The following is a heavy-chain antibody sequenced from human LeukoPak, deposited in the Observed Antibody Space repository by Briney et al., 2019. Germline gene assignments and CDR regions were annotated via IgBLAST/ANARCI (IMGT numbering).Heavy chain of an antibody. V-gene: IGHV4-59*01. J-gene: IGHJ4*02. CDR1: GGSISSYY. Sequence: SETLSLTCTVSGGSISSYYWSWIRQPPGKGLEWIGYIYYSGSTNYNPSLKSRVTISVDTSKNQFSLELSSVTAADTAVYYCARAYGSGSYGFYSYWGQGTLVNVSS. D-gene: IGHD3-10*01. CDR2: IYYSGST. CDR3: ARAYGSGSYGFYSY.